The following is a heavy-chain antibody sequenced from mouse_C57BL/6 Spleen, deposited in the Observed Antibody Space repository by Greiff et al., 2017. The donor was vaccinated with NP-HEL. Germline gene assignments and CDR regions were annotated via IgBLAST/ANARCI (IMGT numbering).Heavy chain of an antibody. V-gene: IGHV1-4*01. CDR3: ARSGDYDRYYFDY. CDR2: INPSSGYT. J-gene: IGHJ2*01. Sequence: LQESGAELARPGASVKMSCKASGYTFTSYTMHWVKQRPGQGLEWIGYINPSSGYTKYNQKFKDKATLTADKSSSTAYMQLSSLTSEDSAVYYCARSGDYDRYYFDYWGQGTTLTVSS. CDR1: GYTFTSYT. D-gene: IGHD2-4*01.